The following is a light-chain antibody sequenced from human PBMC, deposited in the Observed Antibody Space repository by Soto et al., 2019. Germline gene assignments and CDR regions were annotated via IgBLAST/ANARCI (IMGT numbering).Light chain of an antibody. CDR1: QSVSSSY. V-gene: IGKV3-20*01. J-gene: IGKJ2*01. CDR3: QRYGSSPPYA. Sequence: EIVLTQSPGTLSLSPGERVTLSCRASQSVSSSYLGWYQQKPGQAPRLLIYGASNRATGIPDRFSGSGSGTDFTLTISRREPEDFAVYYCQRYGSSPPYAFGQGTKLEVK. CDR2: GAS.